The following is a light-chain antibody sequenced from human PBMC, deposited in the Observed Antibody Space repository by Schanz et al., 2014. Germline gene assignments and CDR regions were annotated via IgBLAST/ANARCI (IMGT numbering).Light chain of an antibody. Sequence: QSALTQPASVSGSPGQSITIFCTGTSSDIGAHNYVSWYQQHPGKAPKLIIYAVTYRPSGVSNRFSGSKSGNTASLTISGLQAEDEADYYCCSYVAHHWLFGVGTKLTVL. V-gene: IGLV2-14*03. CDR2: AVT. CDR3: CSYVAHHWL. CDR1: SSDIGAHNY. J-gene: IGLJ3*02.